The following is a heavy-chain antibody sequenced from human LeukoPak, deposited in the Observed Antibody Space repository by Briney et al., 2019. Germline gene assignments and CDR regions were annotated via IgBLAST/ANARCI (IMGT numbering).Heavy chain of an antibody. Sequence: KPSETLSLTCAVYGGSFSGYYWSWIRQPPGKGLEWIGEINHSGSTNYNPSLKSRVTISVDTSKNQFSLKLSSVTAADTAVYYCARGRPRVPAAITPRDYWGQGTLVTVSS. D-gene: IGHD2-2*01. CDR2: INHSGST. V-gene: IGHV4-34*01. CDR1: GGSFSGYY. J-gene: IGHJ4*02. CDR3: ARGRPRVPAAITPRDY.